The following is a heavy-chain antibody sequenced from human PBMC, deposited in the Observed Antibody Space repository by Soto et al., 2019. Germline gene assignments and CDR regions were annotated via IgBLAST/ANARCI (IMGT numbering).Heavy chain of an antibody. Sequence: SETLSLTCTVSGDSVSSVGFHWAWLRRPPGKRLEWIGYIYNGGSTYYRPSLESRMHISLDATRNHYSLRLTSVTAADTAVYFCARAPVGLDTISYFDYWGQGKLVTVSS. J-gene: IGHJ4*02. CDR1: GDSVSSVGFH. CDR3: ARAPVGLDTISYFDY. V-gene: IGHV4-30-4*01. D-gene: IGHD3-3*01. CDR2: IYNGGST.